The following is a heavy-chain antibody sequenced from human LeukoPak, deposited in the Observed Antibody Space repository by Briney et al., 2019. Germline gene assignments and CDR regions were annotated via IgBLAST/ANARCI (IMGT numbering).Heavy chain of an antibody. CDR3: ARGGYDFWSGYSLYNWFDP. CDR2: INHSGST. D-gene: IGHD3-3*01. J-gene: IGHJ5*02. V-gene: IGHV4-34*01. CDR1: GGSFSGYY. Sequence: SETLSLTCAVYGGSFSGYYWSWIRQPPGKGLEWIGEINHSGSTNYNPSLKSRVTISVDTSKNQFSLKLSSVTAADTAVYYCARGGYDFWSGYSLYNWFDPWGQGTLVTVSS.